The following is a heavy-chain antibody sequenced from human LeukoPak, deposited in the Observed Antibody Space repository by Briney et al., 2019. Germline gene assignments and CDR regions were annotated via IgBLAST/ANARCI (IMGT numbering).Heavy chain of an antibody. J-gene: IGHJ5*02. D-gene: IGHD2-15*01. V-gene: IGHV3-23*01. CDR3: ARAYCSGGSCPPLFDP. Sequence: PGGSLRLSCAASGFTFSSYAMSWVRQAPGKGLEWVSAISGSGGSTYYADSVKGRFTISRDNSKNTLYLQMNSPRAEDTAVYYCARAYCSGGSCPPLFDPWGQGTLVTVSS. CDR1: GFTFSSYA. CDR2: ISGSGGST.